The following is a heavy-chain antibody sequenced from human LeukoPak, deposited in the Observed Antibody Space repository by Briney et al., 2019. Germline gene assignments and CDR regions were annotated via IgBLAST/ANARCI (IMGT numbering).Heavy chain of an antibody. CDR1: GGTFSSYA. V-gene: IGHV1-69*13. Sequence: EASVKVSCKASGGTFSSYAISWVRQAPGQGLEWMGGIIPIFGTANYAQKFQGRVTITADESTSTAYMELSSLRSEDTAVYYCARDGVGWYFDLWGRGTLVTVSS. CDR3: ARDGVGWYFDL. CDR2: IIPIFGTA. D-gene: IGHD2-8*01. J-gene: IGHJ2*01.